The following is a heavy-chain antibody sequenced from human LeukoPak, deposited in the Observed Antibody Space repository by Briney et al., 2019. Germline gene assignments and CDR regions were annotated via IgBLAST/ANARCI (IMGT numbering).Heavy chain of an antibody. J-gene: IGHJ5*02. CDR1: GFAFSNYE. CDR2: ISPSGGTI. V-gene: IGHV3-48*03. D-gene: IGHD2-2*01. Sequence: GGSLRLSCAASGFAFSNYEMNWVRQAPGKGLEWVSYISPSGGTITYADSVKGRFTISRDNAKNSLYLQMDSLGAEDTAVYYCVRVRYCSSTNCHGGWFDPWGQGTLVTVSS. CDR3: VRVRYCSSTNCHGGWFDP.